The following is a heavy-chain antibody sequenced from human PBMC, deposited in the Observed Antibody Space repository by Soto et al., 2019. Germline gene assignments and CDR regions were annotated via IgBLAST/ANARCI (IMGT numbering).Heavy chain of an antibody. Sequence: SETLALTCTVSGGSISSYYGSWIRQPPGKGLEWVGYIYYGGTTSYNPSLKSRVTISLETSKSQFSLRLSSVTAADTAVYYCARHGMDYYDSSGYYYSPYYFDYWGQGTLVTVSS. CDR2: IYYGGTT. CDR1: GGSISSYY. D-gene: IGHD3-22*01. V-gene: IGHV4-59*08. CDR3: ARHGMDYYDSSGYYYSPYYFDY. J-gene: IGHJ4*02.